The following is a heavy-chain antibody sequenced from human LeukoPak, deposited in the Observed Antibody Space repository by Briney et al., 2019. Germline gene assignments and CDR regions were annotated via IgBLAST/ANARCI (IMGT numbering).Heavy chain of an antibody. CDR3: ARAPRIVVVPAANGLVDY. CDR1: GFTFSSYE. J-gene: IGHJ4*02. Sequence: PGGSLRLSCAASGFTFSSYEMNWVRQAPGKGLEWVSYISSSGSTIYYADSVKGRFTISRDNAKNSLYLQMNSLRAEDTAVYYCARAPRIVVVPAANGLVDYWGQGTLVTVSS. V-gene: IGHV3-48*03. CDR2: ISSSGSTI. D-gene: IGHD2-2*01.